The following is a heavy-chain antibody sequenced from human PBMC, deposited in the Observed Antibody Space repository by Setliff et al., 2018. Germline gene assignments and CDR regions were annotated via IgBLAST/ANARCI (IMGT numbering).Heavy chain of an antibody. CDR3: ARDGLGAFSLRSMDV. CDR1: GDSFSGYF. D-gene: IGHD3-3*02. V-gene: IGHV4-34*01. J-gene: IGHJ6*04. Sequence: SETLSLTCAVYGDSFSGYFWTWIRQPPGKGLEWIGDIDQSGSTNYNPSLKSRLTISVDTSKNQFSLQLSSVTAADTAVYYCARDGLGAFSLRSMDVWGKGTTVTVSS. CDR2: IDQSGST.